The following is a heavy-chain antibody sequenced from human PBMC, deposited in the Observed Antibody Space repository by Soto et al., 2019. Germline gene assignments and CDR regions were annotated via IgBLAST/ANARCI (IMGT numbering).Heavy chain of an antibody. Sequence: QVQLQESGPGLVKPSQTLSLTCTVSGGCISSGDYYWSWIRQPPGKGLEWIGYIYYSGTTYYNPSLKSLVTISLDTSKNQFSLKLNSVTAADTAVYYCARAHYNSYGYFDLWGRGTLVTVSS. D-gene: IGHD3-9*01. CDR1: GGCISSGDYY. CDR2: IYYSGTT. CDR3: ARAHYNSYGYFDL. J-gene: IGHJ2*01. V-gene: IGHV4-30-4*01.